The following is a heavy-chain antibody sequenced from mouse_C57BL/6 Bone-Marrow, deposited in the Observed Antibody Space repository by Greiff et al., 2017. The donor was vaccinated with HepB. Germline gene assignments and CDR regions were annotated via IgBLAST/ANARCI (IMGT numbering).Heavy chain of an antibody. CDR3: ARQDYYGSSYVAY. CDR2: ISNGGGST. J-gene: IGHJ3*01. Sequence: EVKLMESGGGLVQPGGSLKLSCAASGFTFSDYYMYWVRQTPEKRLEWVAYISNGGGSTYYPDTVKGRFTISRDNAKNTLYLQMSRLKSEDTAMYYCARQDYYGSSYVAYWGQGTLVTVSA. D-gene: IGHD1-1*01. CDR1: GFTFSDYY. V-gene: IGHV5-12*01.